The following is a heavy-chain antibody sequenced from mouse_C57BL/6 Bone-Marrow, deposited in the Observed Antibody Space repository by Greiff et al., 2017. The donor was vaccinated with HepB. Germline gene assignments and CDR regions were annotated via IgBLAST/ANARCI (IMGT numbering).Heavy chain of an antibody. CDR2: IWGVGST. D-gene: IGHD1-1*01. Sequence: QVQLKQSGPGLVAPSQSLSITCTVSGFSLTSYGVDWVRQSPGKGLEWLGVIWGVGSTNYNSALKSRLSISKDNSKSQVFLKMNSLQTDDTAMYYCASEATTVPFAYWGQGTLVTVSA. V-gene: IGHV2-6*01. J-gene: IGHJ3*01. CDR3: ASEATTVPFAY. CDR1: GFSLTSYG.